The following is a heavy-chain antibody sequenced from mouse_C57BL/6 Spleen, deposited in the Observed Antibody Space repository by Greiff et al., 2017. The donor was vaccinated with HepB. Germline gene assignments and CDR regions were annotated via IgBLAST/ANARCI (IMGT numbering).Heavy chain of an antibody. CDR2: ISSGSSTI. Sequence: EVQLVESGGGLVKPGGSLKLSCAASGFTFSDYGMHWVRQAPEKGLEWVAYISSGSSTIYYADTVKGRFTISRDNAKNTLFLQMTSLRSEDTAMYYCARQGWDAYYYAMDYWGQGTSVTVSS. D-gene: IGHD3-3*01. V-gene: IGHV5-17*01. J-gene: IGHJ4*01. CDR3: ARQGWDAYYYAMDY. CDR1: GFTFSDYG.